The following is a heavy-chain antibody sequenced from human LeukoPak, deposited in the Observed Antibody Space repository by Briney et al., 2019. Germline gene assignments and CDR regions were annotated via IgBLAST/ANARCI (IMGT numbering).Heavy chain of an antibody. D-gene: IGHD3-3*01. CDR1: GFTFSAYG. V-gene: IGHV3-30*02. Sequence: GGSLRLSCAASGFTFSAYGMQWVRQAPGKGLEWVAFVRYDGNDKYYADSVKGRFTISRDNSKNTLYLQMNSLRAEDTAVYYCAKQWYYDFWSGYYSYYFDYWGQGTLVTVSS. J-gene: IGHJ4*02. CDR2: VRYDGNDK. CDR3: AKQWYYDFWSGYYSYYFDY.